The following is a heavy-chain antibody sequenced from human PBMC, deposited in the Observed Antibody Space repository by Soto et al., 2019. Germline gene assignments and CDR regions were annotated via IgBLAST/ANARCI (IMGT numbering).Heavy chain of an antibody. V-gene: IGHV1-2*02. J-gene: IGHJ4*02. CDR3: ARSYYYDSSGPLG. D-gene: IGHD3-22*01. Sequence: ASVKVSCKASGYTFTGYYMHWVRQAPGQGLEWMGWINPNSGGTNYAQKFQGRVTMTRDTSVSTAYMELSRLRSDDTAVYYCARSYYYDSSGPLGWGQGTLVTVSS. CDR2: INPNSGGT. CDR1: GYTFTGYY.